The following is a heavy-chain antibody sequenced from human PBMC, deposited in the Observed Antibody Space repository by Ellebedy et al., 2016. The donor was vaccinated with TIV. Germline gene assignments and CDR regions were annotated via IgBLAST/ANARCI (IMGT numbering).Heavy chain of an antibody. J-gene: IGHJ4*02. V-gene: IGHV4-39*02. CDR1: GGSVSTTRYY. Sequence: MPGGSLRLSCSVSGGSVSTTRYYWAWIRQPPGKGLEWIGSVYYSGSLYYNPSFKSRVTLSADTSQNHFSLNLTSVTAADTAVYYCARIDSWQPIDDWGQGILVTVSS. CDR3: ARIDSWQPIDD. CDR2: VYYSGSL. D-gene: IGHD3-9*01.